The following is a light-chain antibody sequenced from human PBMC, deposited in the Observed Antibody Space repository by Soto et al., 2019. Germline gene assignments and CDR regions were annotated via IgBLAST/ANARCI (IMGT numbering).Light chain of an antibody. CDR3: QQFIL. CDR2: DAS. V-gene: IGKV1-13*02. Sequence: AIQLTQSPSSLSASVGDRVTITCRASQGISSALAWYQQKPGKAPKLLIYDASSLESGVPSRFSGSVSGTDFTLTISSLQPEDFATYYCQQFILFGGGTKVEIK. CDR1: QGISSA. J-gene: IGKJ4*01.